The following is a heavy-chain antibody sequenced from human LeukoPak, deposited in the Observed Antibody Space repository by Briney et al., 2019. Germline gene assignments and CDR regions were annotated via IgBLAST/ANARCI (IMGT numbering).Heavy chain of an antibody. CDR1: GFTFDDYA. J-gene: IGHJ4*02. D-gene: IGHD6-19*01. CDR3: AKDLGGPIAVAGLDY. CDR2: ISWNSGSI. V-gene: IGHV3-9*01. Sequence: GRFLRLSCAASGFTFDDYAMHWVRQAPGKGLEWVSGISWNSGSIGYADSVKGRFTISRDNAKNSLYLQMNSLRAEDTAVYYCAKDLGGPIAVAGLDYWGQGTPVTVSS.